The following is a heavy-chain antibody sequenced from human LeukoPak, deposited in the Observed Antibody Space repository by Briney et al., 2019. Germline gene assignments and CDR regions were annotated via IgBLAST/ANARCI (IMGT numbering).Heavy chain of an antibody. D-gene: IGHD3-10*01. Sequence: SETLSLTCTVSGGSISSGDYYWSWIRQHPGKGLEWIGYIYYSGNTYYNPSLKSRVTMSVDTSKNQFSLKLSSVTAADTAVYYCARDLTRITMVRGVMNYYYMDVWGKGTTVTVSS. J-gene: IGHJ6*03. CDR2: IYYSGNT. CDR1: GGSISSGDYY. V-gene: IGHV4-31*03. CDR3: ARDLTRITMVRGVMNYYYMDV.